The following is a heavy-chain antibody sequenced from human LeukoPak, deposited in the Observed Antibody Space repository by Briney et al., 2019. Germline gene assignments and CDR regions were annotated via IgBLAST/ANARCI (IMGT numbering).Heavy chain of an antibody. J-gene: IGHJ4*02. CDR3: ARVSRDYYDSSGYYYPPPAFDY. CDR1: GYTFTSYD. D-gene: IGHD3-22*01. Sequence: ASVKVSCKASGYTFTSYDINWVRQATGQGFEWMGWMNPNSGNTGYAQKFQGRVTMTRNTSISTAYMELSSLRSEDTAVYYCARVSRDYYDSSGYYYPPPAFDYWGQGTLVTVSS. CDR2: MNPNSGNT. V-gene: IGHV1-8*01.